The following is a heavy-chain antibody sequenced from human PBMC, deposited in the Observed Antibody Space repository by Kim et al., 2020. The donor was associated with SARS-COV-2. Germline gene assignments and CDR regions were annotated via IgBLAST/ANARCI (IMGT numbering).Heavy chain of an antibody. J-gene: IGHJ4*02. V-gene: IGHV3-33*01. Sequence: GGSLRLSCAASGFTFSSYGMHWVRQAPGKGLEWVAVIWYDGSNKYYADSVKGRFTISRDNSKNTLYLQMNSLRAEDTAVYYCARGIGYYDSSAQQGFDYWGQGTLVTVSS. CDR1: GFTFSSYG. D-gene: IGHD3-22*01. CDR2: IWYDGSNK. CDR3: ARGIGYYDSSAQQGFDY.